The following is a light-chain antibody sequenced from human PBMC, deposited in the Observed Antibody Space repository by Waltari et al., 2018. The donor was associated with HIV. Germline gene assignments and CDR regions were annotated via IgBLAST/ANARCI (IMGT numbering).Light chain of an antibody. Sequence: DIVMTQSPDSLAVSLGERATSSCKSSQSVLYNSNNKYYLAWYQQKPGQPPKLLIYWASTRESGVPDRFSGSGSGTAFSLSISSLQAEDVAIYYCQQYHTSPITFGQGTRLEIK. CDR1: QSVLYNSNNKYY. CDR2: WAS. CDR3: QQYHTSPIT. J-gene: IGKJ5*01. V-gene: IGKV4-1*01.